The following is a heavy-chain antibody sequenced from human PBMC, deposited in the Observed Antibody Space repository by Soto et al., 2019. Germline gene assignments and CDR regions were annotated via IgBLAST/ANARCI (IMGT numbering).Heavy chain of an antibody. Sequence: RASVKVSCKASGYTFTSYDINWVRQATGQGLEWMGWMNPNSGNTGYAQKFQGRVTMTRNTSISTAYMELSSLRSEDTAVYYCARGREGYYDFWSGYLSGSHHGMDVWGQGTTVTVSS. CDR1: GYTFTSYD. D-gene: IGHD3-3*01. CDR3: ARGREGYYDFWSGYLSGSHHGMDV. CDR2: MNPNSGNT. V-gene: IGHV1-8*01. J-gene: IGHJ6*02.